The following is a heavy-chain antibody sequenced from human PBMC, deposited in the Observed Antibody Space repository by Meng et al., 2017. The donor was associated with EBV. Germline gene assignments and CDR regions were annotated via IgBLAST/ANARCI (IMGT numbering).Heavy chain of an antibody. D-gene: IGHD3-3*01. CDR1: GGAMSPYY. V-gene: IGHV4-59*01. J-gene: IGHJ4*02. Sequence: QLRESGPGLVRPSETLSLTCTVSGGAMSPYYWNWIRQFPEKGLEWIGYVHESGNSNYNPSLRDRVTISLDTSKNQFSLELNSVTAADTALYYCVRLNQFLEWDFDYWGRGTLVTVS. CDR2: VHESGNS. CDR3: VRLNQFLEWDFDY.